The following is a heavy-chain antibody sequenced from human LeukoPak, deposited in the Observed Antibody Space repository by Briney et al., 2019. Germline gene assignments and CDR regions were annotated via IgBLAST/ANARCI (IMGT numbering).Heavy chain of an antibody. D-gene: IGHD3-3*01. V-gene: IGHV5-51*01. J-gene: IGHJ4*02. Sequence: GESLKISCKSSGYSFDYYWIAWVRQMPGKGLEWMGIIYPDDSDSTYSPSFQGQVTISVDKSINTAYLQWSSLKASNTAIYYCARVGSVTNFGVVSYYFDYWGQGTLVTVSS. CDR3: ARVGSVTNFGVVSYYFDY. CDR2: IYPDDSDS. CDR1: GYSFDYYW.